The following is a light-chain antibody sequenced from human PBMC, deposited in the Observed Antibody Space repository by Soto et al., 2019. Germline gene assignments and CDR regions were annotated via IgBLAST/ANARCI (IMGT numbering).Light chain of an antibody. J-gene: IGKJ1*01. CDR3: HQYGNSPWT. V-gene: IGKV3-20*01. CDR1: QSTFSNY. CDR2: ETS. Sequence: ETVLTQSPGTLSLSPGERASLSCRASQSTFSNYLAWFQKKPGQAPMLLIYETSNRATGVPDRVSGSGSGTYFTLTISRLETEDFAVYYWHQYGNSPWTLGQGTKVEI.